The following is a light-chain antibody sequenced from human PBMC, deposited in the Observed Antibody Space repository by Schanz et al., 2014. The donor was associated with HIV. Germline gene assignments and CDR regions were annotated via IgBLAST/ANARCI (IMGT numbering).Light chain of an antibody. CDR1: QGISSY. V-gene: IGKV1-9*01. CDR2: AAS. J-gene: IGKJ2*01. CDR3: QQCVTYPYT. Sequence: IQLTQSPSSLSASVGDRVTITCRASQGISSYLAWYQQKPGKAPKLLIYAASTLQSGVPSRFSGSGSGTDFTLTITSLQPDDFATYYCQQCVTYPYTFGQGTKLDIK.